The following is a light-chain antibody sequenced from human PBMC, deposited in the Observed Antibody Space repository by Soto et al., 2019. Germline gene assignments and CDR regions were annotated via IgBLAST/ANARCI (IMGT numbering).Light chain of an antibody. J-gene: IGLJ2*01. Sequence: QSVLTQPPSVSAAPGQKVTISCSGRSSNIGNNYVSWYQQLPGTAPKLLIYDNNKRPSGIPDRFSGSKSGNTASLTVSGLQAEDEADYYCSSYAGSNNYVVFGGGTQLTVL. V-gene: IGLV1-51*01. CDR2: DNN. CDR3: SSYAGSNNYVV. CDR1: SSNIGNNY.